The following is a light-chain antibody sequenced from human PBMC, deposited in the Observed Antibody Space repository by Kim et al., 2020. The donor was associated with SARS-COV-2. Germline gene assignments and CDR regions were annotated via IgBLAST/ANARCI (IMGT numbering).Light chain of an antibody. CDR3: AAWDDSLNGSWV. V-gene: IGLV1-44*01. Sequence: QRVTISCSGSSSNIGSNTVNWYQQLPGTAPKLLIYSNNQRPSGVPDRFSGSKSGTSASLVISGLQSEDEADYYCAAWDDSLNGSWVFGGGTQLTVL. J-gene: IGLJ3*02. CDR1: SSNIGSNT. CDR2: SNN.